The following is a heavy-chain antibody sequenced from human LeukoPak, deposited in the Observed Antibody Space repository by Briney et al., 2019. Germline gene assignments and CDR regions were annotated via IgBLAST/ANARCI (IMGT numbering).Heavy chain of an antibody. D-gene: IGHD1-14*01. Sequence: PGGSLRLYHPHPDLNHRACDPFSIRQAPGKGLEWVSSINWNGGSTGYADSVKGRFTISRENHFNSLFLQMATPRPDATTFIFSATSTISPAGPSHYWGQGTLVTVSS. CDR3: ATSTISPAGPSHY. V-gene: IGHV3-20*01. J-gene: IGHJ4*02. CDR2: INWNGGST. CDR1: DLNHRACD.